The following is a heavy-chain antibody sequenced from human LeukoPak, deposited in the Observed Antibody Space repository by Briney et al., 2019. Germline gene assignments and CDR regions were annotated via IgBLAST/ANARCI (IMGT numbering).Heavy chain of an antibody. Sequence: GGSLRLSCAASGLNFRSSWMSWIRQAPGKGLERVANINQDGSEKYYVDSVKGRFTISRDNAKNSLYLQMNSLRAEDTAVYYCAKDPVAVAGTDYWGQGTLVTVSS. J-gene: IGHJ4*02. V-gene: IGHV3-7*03. CDR1: GLNFRSSW. CDR2: INQDGSEK. CDR3: AKDPVAVAGTDY. D-gene: IGHD6-19*01.